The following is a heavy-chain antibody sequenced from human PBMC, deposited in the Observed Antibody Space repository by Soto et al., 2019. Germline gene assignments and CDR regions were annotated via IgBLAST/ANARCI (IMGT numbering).Heavy chain of an antibody. V-gene: IGHV4-59*12. J-gene: IGHJ4*02. CDR1: GGSLSGYS. D-gene: IGHD3-3*01. CDR2: VPDRGST. Sequence: QVQLQESGPGLVKPSETLSLTCTVPGGSLSGYSWTWIRQTPGRGLEWSGSVPDRGSTSYNPSLKSRVTMLVDTSKNQFTLNLSSVTAADTAVYYCARDRGFWSGYYRAAYVFDKWGQGTLVTVSS. CDR3: ARDRGFWSGYYRAAYVFDK.